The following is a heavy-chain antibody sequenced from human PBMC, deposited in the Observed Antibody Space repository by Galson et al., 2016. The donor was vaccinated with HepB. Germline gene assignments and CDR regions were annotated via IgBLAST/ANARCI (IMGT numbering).Heavy chain of an antibody. V-gene: IGHV6-1*01. CDR2: TYYRSKWYT. D-gene: IGHD3-16*02. Sequence: CAISGDSVSSSTSAWNWIRQSPSRGLEWLGRTYYRSKWYTDYAVSVKSRITINPDKSKNQLSLQLDSVTPEDTAVYYCARENPPPDDYVWGTYRYNYYYGIDVWGQGTTVTVSS. CDR1: GDSVSSSTSA. J-gene: IGHJ6*02. CDR3: ARENPPPDDYVWGTYRYNYYYGIDV.